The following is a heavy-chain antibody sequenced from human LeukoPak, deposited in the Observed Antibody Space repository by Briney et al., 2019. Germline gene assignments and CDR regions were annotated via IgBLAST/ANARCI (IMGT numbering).Heavy chain of an antibody. J-gene: IGHJ1*01. Sequence: PSETLSLTCTVSGGSISSGDYYWSWTRQPPGKGLEWIGYIYYSGSTYYNPSLKSRVTISVDTSKNQFSLKLSSVTAADTAVYYCASEGRITMVRGVIMGVQHWGQGTLVTVSS. CDR2: IYYSGST. CDR3: ASEGRITMVRGVIMGVQH. CDR1: GGSISSGDYY. V-gene: IGHV4-30-4*01. D-gene: IGHD3-10*01.